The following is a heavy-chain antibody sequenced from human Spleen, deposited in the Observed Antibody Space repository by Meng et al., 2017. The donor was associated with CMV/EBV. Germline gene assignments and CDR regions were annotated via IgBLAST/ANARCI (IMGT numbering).Heavy chain of an antibody. CDR3: ATAQRDFWSGYYIDY. Sequence: GSLRLSCTVSGGSVSSANYYWSWIRQPPGKGLEWIGHMYNTGSTNYNPSLKSRVNISIDTSKNQFSLKLSSVTAADTAVYYCATAQRDFWSGYYIDYWGQGTLVTVS. CDR1: GGSVSSANYY. J-gene: IGHJ4*02. V-gene: IGHV4-61*01. D-gene: IGHD3-3*01. CDR2: MYNTGST.